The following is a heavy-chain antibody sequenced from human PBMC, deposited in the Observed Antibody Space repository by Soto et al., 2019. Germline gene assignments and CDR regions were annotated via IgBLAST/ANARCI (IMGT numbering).Heavy chain of an antibody. CDR3: ASCNYYDSSGYYYY. D-gene: IGHD3-22*01. V-gene: IGHV1-18*04. J-gene: IGHJ4*02. Sequence: VSCNASDYTVTSYCINWVRQAPGQGPEWMGWISAYNGNTNYAQKLQGRVTMTTDTSTSTAYMELRSLRSDDTAVYYCASCNYYDSSGYYYYWGQGTLVTGSS. CDR2: ISAYNGNT. CDR1: DYTVTSYC.